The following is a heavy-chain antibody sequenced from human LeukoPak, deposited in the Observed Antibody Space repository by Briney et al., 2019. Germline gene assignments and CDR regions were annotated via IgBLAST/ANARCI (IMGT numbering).Heavy chain of an antibody. D-gene: IGHD5-18*01. V-gene: IGHV3-21*01. Sequence: PGGSLRLSCAASGFTFSSYSMNWVRQAPGKGLEWVSSISSSSYIYYADSVKGRFTISRDNAKNSLYLQMNSLRAEDTAVYYCARLGYSYGEGGNWFDPWGQGTLVTVSS. CDR3: ARLGYSYGEGGNWFDP. CDR2: ISSSSYI. CDR1: GFTFSSYS. J-gene: IGHJ5*02.